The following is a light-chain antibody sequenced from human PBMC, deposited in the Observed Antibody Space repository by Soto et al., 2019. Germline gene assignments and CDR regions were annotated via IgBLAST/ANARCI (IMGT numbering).Light chain of an antibody. Sequence: QAVVTQPPSASGTPGQRVTISCSGGKSNIGGNYVYWYQQLTGTAPKLLIYSNNQRPSGIPDRLSGSKSGTSASLAISGLRSEDEADYYCAAWDDSLNGWVFGGGTKLTVL. CDR2: SNN. J-gene: IGLJ3*02. V-gene: IGLV1-47*02. CDR1: KSNIGGNY. CDR3: AAWDDSLNGWV.